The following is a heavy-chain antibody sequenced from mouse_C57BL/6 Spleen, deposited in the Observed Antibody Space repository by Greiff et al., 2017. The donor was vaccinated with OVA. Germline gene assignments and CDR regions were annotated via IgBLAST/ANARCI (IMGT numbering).Heavy chain of an antibody. CDR3: ARENYDGSSYWYFDV. J-gene: IGHJ1*03. V-gene: IGHV1-59*01. Sequence: QVQLQQPGAELVRPGTSVKLSCKASGYTFTSYWMHWVKQRPGQGLEWIGVIDPSDSYTNYNQKFKGKATLTVDTSSSTAYMQLSSLTSEDSAVYYCARENYDGSSYWYFDVWGTGTTVTVSS. D-gene: IGHD1-1*01. CDR2: IDPSDSYT. CDR1: GYTFTSYW.